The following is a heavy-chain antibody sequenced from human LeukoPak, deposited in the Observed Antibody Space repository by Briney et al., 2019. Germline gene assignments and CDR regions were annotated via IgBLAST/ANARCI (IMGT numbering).Heavy chain of an antibody. CDR3: ARDPLFFLN. CDR1: GFTFSSYG. V-gene: IGHV3-66*01. Sequence: PGGSLRLSCAASGFTFSSYGMNWVRQAPGKGLEWVSVIYSGGSTYYADSVKGRFTISRDNSKNTLYLQMNSLRAEDTAVYYCARDPLFFLNWGQGTLVTVSS. CDR2: IYSGGST. J-gene: IGHJ4*02. D-gene: IGHD3-3*01.